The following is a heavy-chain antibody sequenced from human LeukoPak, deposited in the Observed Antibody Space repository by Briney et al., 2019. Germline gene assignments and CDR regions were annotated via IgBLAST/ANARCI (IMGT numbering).Heavy chain of an antibody. J-gene: IGHJ5*02. D-gene: IGHD2-2*01. CDR3: TKDIVVVPAQGNWFDP. CDR2: ISGNSGGT. V-gene: IGHV3-23*01. CDR1: GFTFSSYA. Sequence: GGSLRLSCAASGFTFSSYAMSWVRQAPGKGLEWVSSISGNSGGTYYADSVKGRFTISRDTSKNTLYLQMNSLTAEDTAIYYCTKDIVVVPAQGNWFDPWGQGTLVTVSS.